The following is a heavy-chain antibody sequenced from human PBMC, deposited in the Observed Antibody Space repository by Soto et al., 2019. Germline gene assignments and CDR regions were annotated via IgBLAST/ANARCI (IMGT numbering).Heavy chain of an antibody. D-gene: IGHD2-2*01. J-gene: IGHJ6*02. Sequence: QVQLVQSGAEVKKPGASVKVSCKASGYTFTSYGISWVRQAPGQGLEWMGWISAYNGNTNYAQKLQGRVTMTTDTSTSTDYMELRSLRSDDTAVYYCASSFTSSQWRYGMDVWGQGTTVTVSS. CDR2: ISAYNGNT. CDR3: ASSFTSSQWRYGMDV. V-gene: IGHV1-18*01. CDR1: GYTFTSYG.